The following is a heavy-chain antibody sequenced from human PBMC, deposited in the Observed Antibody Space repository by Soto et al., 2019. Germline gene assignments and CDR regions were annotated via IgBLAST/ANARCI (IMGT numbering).Heavy chain of an antibody. V-gene: IGHV4-30-4*01. D-gene: IGHD3-10*01. CDR2: IYYSGST. J-gene: IGHJ4*02. CDR1: GGSISSGDYY. Sequence: PSETLSLTCTVSGGSISSGDYYWSWIRQPPGKGLEWIGYIYYSGSTYYNPSLKSRVTISVDTSKNQFSLKLSSVTAADTAVYYCARIWFGELSRIDYWGQGTLVTAPQ. CDR3: ARIWFGELSRIDY.